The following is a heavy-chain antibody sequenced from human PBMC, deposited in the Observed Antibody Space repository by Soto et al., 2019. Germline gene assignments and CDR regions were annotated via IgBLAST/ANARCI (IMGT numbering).Heavy chain of an antibody. Sequence: AGGSRILSCTASELTFSSYGMHWVRQAPGKGLEWVAVISYDGSNKYYADSVKGRFTISRDNSKNTLYLQMNSLRAEDTAVYYCAKVDPGGYDFWSGYYRYYYYGMDVWGQGTTVTVSS. D-gene: IGHD3-3*01. J-gene: IGHJ6*02. CDR2: ISYDGSNK. CDR3: AKVDPGGYDFWSGYYRYYYYGMDV. CDR1: ELTFSSYG. V-gene: IGHV3-30*18.